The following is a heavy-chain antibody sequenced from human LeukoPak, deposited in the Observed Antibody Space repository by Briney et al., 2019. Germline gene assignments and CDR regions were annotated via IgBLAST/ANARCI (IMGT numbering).Heavy chain of an antibody. CDR3: QSYGLSVVEPAASNESNNWFEP. CDR2: IKPNSGGT. J-gene: IGHJ5*02. Sequence: PWASVKVSCKESVYTFTGYYMHWVRQAPGQGREWMGWIKPNSGGTNYAQKFHGRVTMPRDTSISTAYTELSRLPSDPPAVYFPQSYGLSVVEPAASNESNNWFEPWGEGTLVTVSS. V-gene: IGHV1-2*02. CDR1: VYTFTGYY. D-gene: IGHD2-2*01.